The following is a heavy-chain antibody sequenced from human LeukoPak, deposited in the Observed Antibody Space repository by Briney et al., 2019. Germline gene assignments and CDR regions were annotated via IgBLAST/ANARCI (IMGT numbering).Heavy chain of an antibody. CDR2: IKQDGRER. CDR3: ARVPGVTRYFDY. J-gene: IGHJ4*02. CDR1: GFTVINNY. V-gene: IGHV3-7*01. D-gene: IGHD4-23*01. Sequence: GGSLRLSCAASGFTVINNYMTWVRQAPGKRLEGVASIKQDGRERLYADSMRGRFTIPRDSAKNSLYLKIHSVRAEDRAVYFCARVPGVTRYFDYWGQGILVTVSS.